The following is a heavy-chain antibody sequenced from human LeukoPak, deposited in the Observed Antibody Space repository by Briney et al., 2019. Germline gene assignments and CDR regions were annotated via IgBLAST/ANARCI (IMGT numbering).Heavy chain of an antibody. V-gene: IGHV1-69*02. CDR3: AATYCSTTSCYDYDAFDI. D-gene: IGHD2-2*01. J-gene: IGHJ3*02. CDR1: GGTFSSYS. Sequence: SVKVSCKXSGGTFSSYSISWVRQTPGQGLEGMGRIIPILGIANYAQKFQGRVTITADKSTSTAYMELSSLRSGDTAVYYCAATYCSTTSCYDYDAFDIWGQGTMVTVSS. CDR2: IIPILGIA.